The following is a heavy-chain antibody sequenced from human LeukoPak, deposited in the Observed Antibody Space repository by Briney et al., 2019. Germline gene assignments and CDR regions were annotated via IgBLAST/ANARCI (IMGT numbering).Heavy chain of an antibody. CDR1: GGSISSYY. CDR3: ARDRRNYVYQDVGGASDI. Sequence: SETLSLTCTVSGGSISSYYWSWIRQPPGKGLEWIGYIYYSGSTNYNPSLKSRVTISVDTSKNQFSLKLSSVTAADTAVYYCARDRRNYVYQDVGGASDIWGQGTMVTVSS. J-gene: IGHJ3*02. V-gene: IGHV4-59*01. CDR2: IYYSGST. D-gene: IGHD4-11*01.